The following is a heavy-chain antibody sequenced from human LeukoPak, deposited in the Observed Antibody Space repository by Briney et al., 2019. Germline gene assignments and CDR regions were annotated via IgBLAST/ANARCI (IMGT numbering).Heavy chain of an antibody. CDR3: ARETVLIAARPDCWFYP. CDR2: INPNSGST. Sequence: APVKVSCKASGYTFTGYYRHWVRQAPGQGLEWMGWINPNSGSTNYAQKFQGRVTMTRDTSISTAYMELRRLTSDDTAVYYCARETVLIAARPDCWFYPWGQGTLVTVSS. J-gene: IGHJ5*02. CDR1: GYTFTGYY. D-gene: IGHD6-6*01. V-gene: IGHV1-2*02.